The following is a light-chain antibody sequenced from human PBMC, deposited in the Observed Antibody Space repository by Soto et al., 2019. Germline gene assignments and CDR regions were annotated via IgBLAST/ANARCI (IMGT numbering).Light chain of an antibody. CDR1: QSVSTF. V-gene: IGKV3-11*01. J-gene: IGKJ5*01. CDR3: QPRSNWST. CDR2: DAS. Sequence: IVVTQSTATLSLSPGERATLSCRASQSVSTFLAWYQQKPGQAPRLLIYDASNRATGIPARFSGSGSGTDFTLTISSLEPEDFAVYYCQPRSNWSTFGQGTRLEIK.